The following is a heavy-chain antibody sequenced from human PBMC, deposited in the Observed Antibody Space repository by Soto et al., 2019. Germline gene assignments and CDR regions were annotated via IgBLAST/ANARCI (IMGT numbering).Heavy chain of an antibody. D-gene: IGHD4-17*01. J-gene: IGHJ6*02. Sequence: GGSLRLSCAASGFTFDDYAMHWVRQAPGKGLEWVSGISWNSGSMGYADSVKGRFTISRDNAKNSLYLQMNSLRAEDTALYYCAKDSLDYGDTTYGMDVWGQGTTVTVSS. CDR3: AKDSLDYGDTTYGMDV. CDR1: GFTFDDYA. V-gene: IGHV3-9*01. CDR2: ISWNSGSM.